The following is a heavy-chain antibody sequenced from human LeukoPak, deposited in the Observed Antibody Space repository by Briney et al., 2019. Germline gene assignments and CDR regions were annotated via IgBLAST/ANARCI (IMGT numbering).Heavy chain of an antibody. D-gene: IGHD3-16*01. CDR1: GGSISNTNYY. V-gene: IGHV4-39*01. J-gene: IGHJ4*02. Sequence: SETLSLTCTVSGGSISNTNYYWGWIRQPPGKGLEWIGSISYSGNIYYNPSLKSRVTISVDTSKNQFSLKLSSVTAADTAVYYCARQRRLELPDYWGQGTLVTVSS. CDR3: ARQRRLELPDY. CDR2: ISYSGNI.